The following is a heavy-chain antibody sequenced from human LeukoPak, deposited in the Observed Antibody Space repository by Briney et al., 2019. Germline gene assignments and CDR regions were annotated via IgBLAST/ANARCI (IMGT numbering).Heavy chain of an antibody. V-gene: IGHV3-23*01. CDR3: AKQKGSGWYTEYFQH. D-gene: IGHD6-19*01. CDR2: ISGSGGST. CDR1: GFTFSSYA. Sequence: GGSLRLSCAASGFTFSSYAMSWVRQAPGKRLEWVSAISGSGGSTYYADSVKGRFTISRDNSKNTLYLQMNSLRAEDTAVYYCAKQKGSGWYTEYFQHWGQGTLVTVSS. J-gene: IGHJ1*01.